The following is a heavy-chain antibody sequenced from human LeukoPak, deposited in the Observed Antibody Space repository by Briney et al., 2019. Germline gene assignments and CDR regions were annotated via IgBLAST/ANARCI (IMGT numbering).Heavy chain of an antibody. Sequence: PGGSLRLSCAASGFTFSSYWMSWVRQAPGKGLEWVANIKQDGSEKYYVDSVKGRFTISRDNAKNSLYLQMNSLRVEDMAVYYCVKNDGWFHLAQWGQGTLVTVSS. CDR3: VKNDGWFHLAQ. D-gene: IGHD6-19*01. J-gene: IGHJ4*02. CDR2: IKQDGSEK. V-gene: IGHV3-7*03. CDR1: GFTFSSYW.